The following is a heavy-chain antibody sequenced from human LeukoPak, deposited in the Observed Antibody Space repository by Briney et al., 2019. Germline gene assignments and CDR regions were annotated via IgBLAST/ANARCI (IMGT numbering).Heavy chain of an antibody. CDR2: IVVGSGNT. CDR1: GFTFTSSA. D-gene: IGHD2-2*01. Sequence: SVKVSCEASGFTFTSSAMQWVRQARGQRLEWIGWIVVGSGNTNYAQKFQERVTITRDMSTSTAYMELSSLRSEDTAVYYCAADSYAYYYGMDVWGQGTTVTVSS. J-gene: IGHJ6*02. V-gene: IGHV1-58*02. CDR3: AADSYAYYYGMDV.